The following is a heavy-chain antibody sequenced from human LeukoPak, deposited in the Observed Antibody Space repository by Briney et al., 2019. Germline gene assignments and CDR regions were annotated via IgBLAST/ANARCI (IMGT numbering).Heavy chain of an antibody. CDR3: ARAPKAGTYDYSAY. V-gene: IGHV1-18*01. J-gene: IGHJ4*02. CDR2: ISGYNANT. D-gene: IGHD3-16*01. Sequence: ASVKVSCKASGYTFTSYGIIWVRQAPGQGLEWMGWISGYNANTNYAPRLQGRVTLTADTSTNTAYMELRSLRSDDTAVYYCARAPKAGTYDYSAYWGQGTLVTVSS. CDR1: GYTFTSYG.